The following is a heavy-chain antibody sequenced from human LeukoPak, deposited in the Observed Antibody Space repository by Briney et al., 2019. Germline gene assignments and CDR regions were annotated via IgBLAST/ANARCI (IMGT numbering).Heavy chain of an antibody. V-gene: IGHV4-59*08. CDR2: SYYSGST. J-gene: IGHJ5*02. Sequence: SETLSLTCTVSGGSIRSYYWSWIRQPPGKGLEWIGYSYYSGSTYYNPSLKSRVTISVDTSKNQFSLKLNSVTAADTAVYYCARSGGYYNWFAPWGQGTLVTVSS. CDR3: ARSGGYYNWFAP. CDR1: GGSIRSYY. D-gene: IGHD3-3*01.